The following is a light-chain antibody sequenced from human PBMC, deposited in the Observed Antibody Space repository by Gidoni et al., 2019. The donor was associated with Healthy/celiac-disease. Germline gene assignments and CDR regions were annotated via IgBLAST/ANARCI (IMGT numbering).Light chain of an antibody. CDR3: CSYAGSSTLV. Sequence: QSALTQPASVSGSPGQAITIPCTGTSSDVGSYNLVSWYQQHPGKAPKLMIYEGSKRPSGVSHRFSGSQSGNTASLTISVLQAEDEADYYCCSYAGSSTLVFGGGTKLTVL. CDR2: EGS. CDR1: SSDVGSYNL. V-gene: IGLV2-23*01. J-gene: IGLJ2*01.